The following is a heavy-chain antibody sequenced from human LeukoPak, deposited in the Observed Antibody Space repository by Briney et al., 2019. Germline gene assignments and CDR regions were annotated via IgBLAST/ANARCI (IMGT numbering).Heavy chain of an antibody. J-gene: IGHJ3*02. Sequence: AGGSLRLSCAASGFTFSSYGMHWVRQAPGKGLEWVAVICYDGSNKYYADSVKGRFTISRDNSKNTLYLQMNSLRAEDTAVYYCARAKDAFDIWGQGTMVTVSS. CDR1: GFTFSSYG. V-gene: IGHV3-33*01. CDR2: ICYDGSNK. CDR3: ARAKDAFDI.